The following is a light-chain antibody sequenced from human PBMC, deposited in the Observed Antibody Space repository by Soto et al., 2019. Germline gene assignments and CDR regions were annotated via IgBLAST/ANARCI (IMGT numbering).Light chain of an antibody. CDR3: QSYDSSLSTVV. J-gene: IGLJ2*01. Sequence: QSVLTQPPSVSGAPGQTVTISCTGSSFNIGAGYDVHWYQQLPGTAPKLLIYGNSNRPSGVPDRFSGSKSGTSASLAITGLQAEDEADYYCQSYDSSLSTVVFGGGTKLTVL. V-gene: IGLV1-40*01. CDR1: SFNIGAGYD. CDR2: GNS.